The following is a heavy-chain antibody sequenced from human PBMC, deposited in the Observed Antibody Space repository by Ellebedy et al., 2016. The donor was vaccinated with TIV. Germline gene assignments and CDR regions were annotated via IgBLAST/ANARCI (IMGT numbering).Heavy chain of an antibody. CDR1: GLTFSDHY. J-gene: IGHJ6*02. CDR2: ISSSSSYI. Sequence: GGSLRLXCAASGLTFSDHYMSWFRQAPGKGLEWVSSISSSSSYIYYADSVKGRFTISRDNAKNSLYLQMSSLKTEDTAVYYCARDGFQHNLDVWGQGTTVTVSS. V-gene: IGHV3-11*05. CDR3: ARDGFQHNLDV. D-gene: IGHD5-24*01.